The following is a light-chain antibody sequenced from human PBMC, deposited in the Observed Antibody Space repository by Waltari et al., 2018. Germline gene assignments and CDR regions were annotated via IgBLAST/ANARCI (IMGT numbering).Light chain of an antibody. CDR1: QTISSN. CDR2: GAS. Sequence: ETVMTQSPVTLSVSPGERATLSCRASQTISSNLAWYQQKPGQAPRRLIYGASTRATGIPARFSGSGSGTEFTLTISSLQSEDFAVYYCQQYNNWPPGTFGPGTKVEIK. V-gene: IGKV3-15*01. J-gene: IGKJ1*01. CDR3: QQYNNWPPGT.